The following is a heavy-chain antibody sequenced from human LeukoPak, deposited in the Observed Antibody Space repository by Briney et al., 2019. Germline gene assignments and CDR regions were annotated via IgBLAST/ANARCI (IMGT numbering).Heavy chain of an antibody. D-gene: IGHD4-17*01. J-gene: IGHJ4*02. CDR1: GFTVSSNY. CDR2: IYSGGST. CDR3: ARDDGDLSRLDY. Sequence: GGSLRLSCAASGFTVSSNYMSWVRQAPGKGLEWVSVIYSGGSTYYADSVKGRFTISRDNSKNTLYLQMNSLRAEDTAVYYCARDDGDLSRLDYWGQGTLVTVSS. V-gene: IGHV3-53*01.